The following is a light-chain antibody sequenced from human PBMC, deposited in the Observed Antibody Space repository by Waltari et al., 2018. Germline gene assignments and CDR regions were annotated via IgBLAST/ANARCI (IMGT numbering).Light chain of an antibody. CDR3: MQCSFSPHN. V-gene: IGKV2-30*01. J-gene: IGKJ2*01. CDR1: QSLTFRNGNIY. CDR2: KVS. Sequence: GVMTQSPLSLPVSLGQPPSISGKSSQSLTFRNGNIYFNWFHQSPGQSPRLLIYKVSIRGSGVPDRCSGSASGTDFTLIISMVEAEDAGVYYCMQCSFSPHNFGQGTKLEI.